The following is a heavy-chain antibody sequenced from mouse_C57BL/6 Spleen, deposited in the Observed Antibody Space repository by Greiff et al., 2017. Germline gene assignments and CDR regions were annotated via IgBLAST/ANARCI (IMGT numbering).Heavy chain of an antibody. J-gene: IGHJ2*01. CDR3: ARYPYSNDEYFDD. Sequence: VQLQQSGAELAKPGASVKLSCKASGYTFTSYWMHWVKQRPGQGLEWIGYINPSSGYTKYTQKFKDQATLTADKASSTAYMQLSSLTYEDSAVYYCARYPYSNDEYFDDWGKGTTLTVSS. CDR1: GYTFTSYW. CDR2: INPSSGYT. V-gene: IGHV1-7*01. D-gene: IGHD2-12*01.